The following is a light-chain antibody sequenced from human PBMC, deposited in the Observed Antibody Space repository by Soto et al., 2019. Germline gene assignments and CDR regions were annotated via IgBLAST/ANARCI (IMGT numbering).Light chain of an antibody. CDR1: NIGSKS. Sequence: SYELTQPPSVSVAPGQTARITCGGHNIGSKSVHWYQQTPGQAPVLVVYDDTDRPSGIPERFSGSNSGSMATLTIHRVEAGDEADYYCQVWESRGDQYVFGTGTKLTVL. J-gene: IGLJ1*01. V-gene: IGLV3-21*02. CDR2: DDT. CDR3: QVWESRGDQYV.